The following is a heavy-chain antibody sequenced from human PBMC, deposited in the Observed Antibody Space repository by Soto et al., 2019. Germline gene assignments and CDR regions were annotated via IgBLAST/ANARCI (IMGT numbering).Heavy chain of an antibody. Sequence: GGSLRLSCAASGFTVSSNYMSWVRQAPGKGLEWVSVIYSGGSTYYADSVKGRFTISRDNSKNTLYLQMNSLRAEDTAVYYCARTISGAYYYYYGMDVWGQGTTVTVSS. CDR1: GFTVSSNY. V-gene: IGHV3-53*01. CDR3: ARTISGAYYYYYGMDV. J-gene: IGHJ6*02. CDR2: IYSGGST. D-gene: IGHD1-26*01.